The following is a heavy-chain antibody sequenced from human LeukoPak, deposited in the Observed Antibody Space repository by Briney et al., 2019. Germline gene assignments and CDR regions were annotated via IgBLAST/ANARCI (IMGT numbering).Heavy chain of an antibody. Sequence: ASVKVSCKASGYTFTGYYMHWVRQAPGQGLEWMGWINPNSGGTNYAQKFQGRVTMTRDTSISTAYMELSRLRSDDTAVYYCARGSILRFLEWLLYWFDYWGQGTLVTVSS. CDR2: INPNSGGT. V-gene: IGHV1-2*02. CDR1: GYTFTGYY. D-gene: IGHD3-3*01. CDR3: ARGSILRFLEWLLYWFDY. J-gene: IGHJ4*02.